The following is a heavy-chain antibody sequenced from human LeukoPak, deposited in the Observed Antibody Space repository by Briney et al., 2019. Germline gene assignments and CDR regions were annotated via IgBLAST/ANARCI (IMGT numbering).Heavy chain of an antibody. J-gene: IGHJ3*02. CDR2: ISGSGGST. Sequence: GGSLRLSCAASGFTFSSYAMSWVRQAPGKGLEWVSAISGSGGSTYYADSVKGRFTISRDNSKNTLYLQMNSLRAEDTAVYYCAKRITMVRGAVDDAFDIWGQGTMVTVSS. V-gene: IGHV3-23*01. D-gene: IGHD3-10*01. CDR1: GFTFSSYA. CDR3: AKRITMVRGAVDDAFDI.